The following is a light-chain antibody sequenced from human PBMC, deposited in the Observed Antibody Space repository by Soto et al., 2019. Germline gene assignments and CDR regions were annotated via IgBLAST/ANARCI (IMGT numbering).Light chain of an antibody. V-gene: IGLV1-44*01. Sequence: QSALTQPPSPSGTPGQRVTISCSGSSSNIGSNTVNWYQQLPGTAPKLLIYRNNQRPSGVPDRFSGSKSGTSASLAISGLQSEDEADYYCAAWDDSLNGGVFGTGTKLTVL. CDR2: RNN. CDR1: SSNIGSNT. J-gene: IGLJ1*01. CDR3: AAWDDSLNGGV.